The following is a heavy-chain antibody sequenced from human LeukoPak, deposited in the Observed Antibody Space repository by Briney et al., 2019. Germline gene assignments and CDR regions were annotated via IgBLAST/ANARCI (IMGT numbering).Heavy chain of an antibody. Sequence: GASVKVSCKASGYTFTSYDINWVRQATGQGLEWMGWMNPNSGNTGYAQKFQGRVTITRNTSIRTAYMELSSLRSEDTAVYYWARGLGDGDVFDYWGQGTLVTVSS. D-gene: IGHD4-17*01. CDR2: MNPNSGNT. V-gene: IGHV1-8*03. CDR1: GYTFTSYD. J-gene: IGHJ4*02. CDR3: ARGLGDGDVFDY.